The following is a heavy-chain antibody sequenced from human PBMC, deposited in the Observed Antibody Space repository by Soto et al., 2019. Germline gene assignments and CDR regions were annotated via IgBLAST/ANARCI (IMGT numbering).Heavy chain of an antibody. CDR3: ARGIAARPEYNWFDP. Sequence: GGSLRLSCAGSGFTFSSYAVSWVRQAPGKGLEWVSVISGSGGSTYYADSVKGRFTISRDNSKNTLYLQMNSLRAEDTALYYCARGIAARPEYNWFDPWGQGTLVTVSS. V-gene: IGHV3-23*01. D-gene: IGHD6-6*01. CDR1: GFTFSSYA. J-gene: IGHJ5*02. CDR2: ISGSGGST.